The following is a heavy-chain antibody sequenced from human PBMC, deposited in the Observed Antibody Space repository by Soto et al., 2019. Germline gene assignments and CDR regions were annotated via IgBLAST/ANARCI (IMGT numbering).Heavy chain of an antibody. J-gene: IGHJ6*02. CDR3: ARGGYRLDVRSGMDV. D-gene: IGHD2-2*02. V-gene: IGHV4-34*01. CDR2: INHSGST. Sequence: QVQLQQWGAGLLKPSETLSLTCAVYGGSFSGYYWSWIRQPPGKGLEWIGEINHSGSTNYNPSLKSRVTISVDTSKNQFSLKLSSVTGADTAVYYCARGGYRLDVRSGMDVWGQGTTVTVSS. CDR1: GGSFSGYY.